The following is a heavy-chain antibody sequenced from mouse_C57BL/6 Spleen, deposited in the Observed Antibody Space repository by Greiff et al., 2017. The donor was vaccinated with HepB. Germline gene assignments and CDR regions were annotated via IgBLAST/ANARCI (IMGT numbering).Heavy chain of an antibody. CDR1: GYTFTDYE. CDR2: IDPETGGT. CDR3: TRQLRHYAMDY. D-gene: IGHD3-2*02. V-gene: IGHV1-15*01. J-gene: IGHJ4*01. Sequence: QVHVKQSGAELVRPGASVTLSCKASGYTFTDYEMHWVKQTPVHGLEWIGAIDPETGGTAYNQKFKGKAILTADKSSSTAYMELRSLTSEDSAVYYCTRQLRHYAMDYWGQGTSVTVSS.